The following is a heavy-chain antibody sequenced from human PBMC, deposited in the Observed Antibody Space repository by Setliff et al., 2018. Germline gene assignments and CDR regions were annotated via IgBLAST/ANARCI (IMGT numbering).Heavy chain of an antibody. CDR3: ARSMIQRNYYCGLDV. J-gene: IGHJ6*02. D-gene: IGHD3-16*01. CDR2: IYTSGST. Sequence: SETLSLTCTVSGGSISSGSYYWSWIRQPAGKGLEWIGRIYTSGSTNYNPSLKSRVTMSIDTSKNQLSLKLSSVTAADTAVYYCARSMIQRNYYCGLDVWGQGTTVTVSS. CDR1: GGSISSGSYY. V-gene: IGHV4-61*02.